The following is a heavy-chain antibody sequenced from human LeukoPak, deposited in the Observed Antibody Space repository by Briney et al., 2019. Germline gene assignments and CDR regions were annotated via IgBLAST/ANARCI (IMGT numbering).Heavy chain of an antibody. D-gene: IGHD6-13*01. CDR1: GFTFSSYA. V-gene: IGHV3-49*04. CDR2: IRSKAYGGTT. CDR3: TRFQTAAAGTSWFDP. J-gene: IGHJ5*02. Sequence: GGSLRLSCAASGFTFSSYAMSWVRQAPGKGLEWVGFIRSKAYGGTTGYAASVKGRFTISRDDSKSIAYLQMNSLKTEDTAVYYCTRFQTAAAGTSWFDPWGQGTLVTVSS.